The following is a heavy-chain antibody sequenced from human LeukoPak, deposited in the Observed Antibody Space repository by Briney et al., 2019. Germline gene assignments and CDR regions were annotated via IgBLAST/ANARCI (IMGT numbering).Heavy chain of an antibody. CDR3: ARWKYYYDSSGYYSGHDAFDI. Sequence: SETLSLTCTVSGGSVSDYYWSWIRQPPGKGLEWIGEINHSGSTNYNPSLKSRVTISVDTSKNQFSLKLSSVTAADTAVYYCARWKYYYDSSGYYSGHDAFDIWGQGTMVTVSS. V-gene: IGHV4-34*01. D-gene: IGHD3-22*01. CDR1: GGSVSDYY. J-gene: IGHJ3*02. CDR2: INHSGST.